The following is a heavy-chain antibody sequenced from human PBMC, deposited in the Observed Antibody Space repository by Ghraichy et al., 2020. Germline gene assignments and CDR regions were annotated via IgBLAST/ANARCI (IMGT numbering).Heavy chain of an antibody. J-gene: IGHJ3*02. V-gene: IGHV3-33*01. CDR1: GFTFSSYG. D-gene: IGHD2-21*01. CDR3: ARCGGWDDAFDI. CDR2: IYYDGSNE. Sequence: GGSLRPSCAASGFTFSSYGMHWVRQAPGKGLEWVAVIYYDGSNEHYADSVKGRFTISRDNSKNTLSLQMNSLRAEDTAVYYCARCGGWDDAFDIWGQGTRVTVSS.